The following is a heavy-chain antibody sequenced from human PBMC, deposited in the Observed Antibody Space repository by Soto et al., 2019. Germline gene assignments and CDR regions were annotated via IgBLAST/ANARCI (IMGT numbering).Heavy chain of an antibody. V-gene: IGHV5-51*01. CDR3: ARHSTSAPKDY. D-gene: IGHD3-10*01. Sequence: PAESLKISCKVSGYSFTTYWIAWVRQMPGKGLEWVGIIYPGDSDTRYSPSFEGHVTISVDKSIGTAFLQWNSLKASDNAIYYCARHSTSAPKDYWGQGTMVTVSS. J-gene: IGHJ4*01. CDR2: IYPGDSDT. CDR1: GYSFTTYW.